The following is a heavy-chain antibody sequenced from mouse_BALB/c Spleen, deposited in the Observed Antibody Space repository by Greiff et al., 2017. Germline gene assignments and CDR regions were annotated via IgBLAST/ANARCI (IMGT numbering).Heavy chain of an antibody. CDR2: IRNKANGYTT. CDR3: ARGTGAWFAY. Sequence: DVKLVESGGGLVQPGGSLRLSCATSGFTFTDYYMSWVRQPPGKALEWLGFIRNKANGYTTEYSASVKGRFTISRDNSQSILYLQMNTLRAEDSATYYCARGTGAWFAYWGQGTLVTVSA. CDR1: GFTFTDYY. V-gene: IGHV7-3*02. J-gene: IGHJ3*01. D-gene: IGHD4-1*01.